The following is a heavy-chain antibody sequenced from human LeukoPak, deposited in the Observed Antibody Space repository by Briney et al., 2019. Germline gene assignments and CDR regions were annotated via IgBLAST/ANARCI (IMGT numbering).Heavy chain of an antibody. Sequence: GGSLRLSCAASGFTFSSYWMSWVRQAPGKGLEWVANIKQDGSEKYYVDSVKGRFTISRDNAKNSLYLQMNSLRAEDTAVYYCARSSSGSYPGFDYWGQGTLVTVSS. D-gene: IGHD3-10*01. CDR2: IKQDGSEK. V-gene: IGHV3-7*01. CDR3: ARSSSGSYPGFDY. CDR1: GFTFSSYW. J-gene: IGHJ4*02.